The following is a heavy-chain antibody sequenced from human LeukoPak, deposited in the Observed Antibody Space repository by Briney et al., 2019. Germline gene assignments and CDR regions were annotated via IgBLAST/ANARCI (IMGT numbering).Heavy chain of an antibody. V-gene: IGHV4-34*01. CDR2: INHSGST. D-gene: IGHD3-10*01. Sequence: PSETLSLTCAVYGGSFSGYYWSWIRQPPGKGLEWIGEINHSGSTNYNPSLKSRVTISVDTSKNQFSLKLSSVTAADTAVYYCARGAGTMVRGVIRSRSYYYTDVWGKGTTVTVSS. J-gene: IGHJ6*03. CDR1: GGSFSGYY. CDR3: ARGAGTMVRGVIRSRSYYYTDV.